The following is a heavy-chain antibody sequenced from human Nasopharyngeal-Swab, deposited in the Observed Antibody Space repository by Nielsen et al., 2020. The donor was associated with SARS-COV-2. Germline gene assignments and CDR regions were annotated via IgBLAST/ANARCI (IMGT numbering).Heavy chain of an antibody. D-gene: IGHD3-10*01. J-gene: IGHJ4*02. Sequence: GGSLRLSCVASGFTFSSYWMHWVRQAPGKGLVWVSRINSDGSSTSYADSVKGRFTISRDNAKNTLYLQMNSLRAEDTAVYYCARVPNRGYFDYWGQGTLVTVSS. CDR3: ARVPNRGYFDY. CDR2: INSDGSST. CDR1: GFTFSSYW. V-gene: IGHV3-74*01.